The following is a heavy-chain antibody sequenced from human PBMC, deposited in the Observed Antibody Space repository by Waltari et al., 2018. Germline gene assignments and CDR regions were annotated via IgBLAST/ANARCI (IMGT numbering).Heavy chain of an antibody. Sequence: QVQLVQSGAEVKKPGASVKVSCKASGYTFTSYDINWVRQATGQGLEWMGWSNPNSGNTGYAQKFQGRFTMTRNTSISTAYMELGSLRSEDTAVYYCARVIDILTGYLDYWGQGTLVTVSS. CDR2: SNPNSGNT. CDR1: GYTFTSYD. J-gene: IGHJ4*02. V-gene: IGHV1-8*02. D-gene: IGHD3-9*01. CDR3: ARVIDILTGYLDY.